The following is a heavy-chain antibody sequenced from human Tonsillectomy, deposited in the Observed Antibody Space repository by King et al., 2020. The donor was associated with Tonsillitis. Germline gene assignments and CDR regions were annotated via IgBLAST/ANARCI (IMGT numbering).Heavy chain of an antibody. V-gene: IGHV3-23*04. D-gene: IGHD6-13*01. J-gene: IGHJ5*02. CDR3: AKDPLKSRQQLAQLNWFDP. Sequence: VQLVESGGDLVQPGGSLRLSCAASGFTFSSYGMNWVRQAPGKGLEWVSSISSGGDTYYADSVKGRFTISRDKSKNTLYLQMNSLRTEDTAVYYCAKDPLKSRQQLAQLNWFDPWGQGTLVTVSS. CDR2: ISSGGDT. CDR1: GFTFSSYG.